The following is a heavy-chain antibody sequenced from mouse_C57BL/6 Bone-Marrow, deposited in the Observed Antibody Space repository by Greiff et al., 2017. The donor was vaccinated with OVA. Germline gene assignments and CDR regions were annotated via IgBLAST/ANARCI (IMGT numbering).Heavy chain of an antibody. D-gene: IGHD4-1*01. CDR3: ARGSSLTGTRAYFDY. CDR2: IYPGGGYT. J-gene: IGHJ2*01. Sequence: QVQLQQSGAELVRPGTSVKMSCKASGYTFTNYWIGWAKQRPGHGLEWIGDIYPGGGYTNYNEKFKGKATLTADKSSSTAYMQFSSLTSEDSAIYYCARGSSLTGTRAYFDYWGQGTTLTVSS. V-gene: IGHV1-63*01. CDR1: GYTFTNYW.